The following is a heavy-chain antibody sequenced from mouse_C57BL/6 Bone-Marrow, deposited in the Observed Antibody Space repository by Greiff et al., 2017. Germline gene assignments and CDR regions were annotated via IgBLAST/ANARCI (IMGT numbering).Heavy chain of an antibody. V-gene: IGHV1-54*01. CDR2: INPGSGGT. D-gene: IGHD2-5*01. CDR1: GYAFTNYL. CDR3: ARSAYHSNQGAMDY. Sequence: VKLQESGAELVRPGTSVKVSCKASGYAFTNYLIEWVKQRPGQGLEWIGVINPGSGGTNYNEKFKGKATLTADKSSSTAYMQLSSLTSEDSAVYFCARSAYHSNQGAMDYWGQGTSVTVSS. J-gene: IGHJ4*01.